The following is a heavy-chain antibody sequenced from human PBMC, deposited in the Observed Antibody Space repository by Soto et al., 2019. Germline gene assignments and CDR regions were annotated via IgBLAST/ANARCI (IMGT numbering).Heavy chain of an antibody. D-gene: IGHD3-3*01. V-gene: IGHV3-30*18. Sequence: QVQLVESGGGVVQPGRSLRLSCAASGFTFSSCGMHWVRQAPGKGLEWVAVISYDGSNKYYADSVKGRFTISRDNSKNTLYLQMNSLRAEDTAVYYCAKGTSLYYDFWDRGFDIWGQGTMVTVSS. J-gene: IGHJ3*02. CDR2: ISYDGSNK. CDR3: AKGTSLYYDFWDRGFDI. CDR1: GFTFSSCG.